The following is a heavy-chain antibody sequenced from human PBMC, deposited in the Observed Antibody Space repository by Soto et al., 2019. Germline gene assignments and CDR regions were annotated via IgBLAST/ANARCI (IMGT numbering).Heavy chain of an antibody. CDR2: IDPKSGGT. Sequence: QLVQSGAEVKKPGASVKVSCKTSGPTFIAYYIHWVRQAPGQGHEWMGWIDPKSGGTTYEQKFLGRVTMTRDASINTAYMELNRLTSDDTAVYYCARVSLDVPEWGQGTLLTVSS. V-gene: IGHV1-2*02. D-gene: IGHD3-3*01. CDR3: ARVSLDVPE. J-gene: IGHJ4*02. CDR1: GPTFIAYY.